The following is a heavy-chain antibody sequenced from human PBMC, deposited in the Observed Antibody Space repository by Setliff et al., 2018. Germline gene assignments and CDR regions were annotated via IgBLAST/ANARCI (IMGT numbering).Heavy chain of an antibody. D-gene: IGHD3-22*01. CDR1: GDTFSTYA. Sequence: ASVKVSCKASGDTFSTYALSWVRQAPGQGLEWMGWINNYNMNTNYPQKFLGRVTMTTDTSTSTAYMELRSLRPDDTAVYYCARINFYVSSGYYYASDNWGQGTLVTVSS. CDR2: INNYNMNT. V-gene: IGHV1-18*01. CDR3: ARINFYVSSGYYYASDN. J-gene: IGHJ4*02.